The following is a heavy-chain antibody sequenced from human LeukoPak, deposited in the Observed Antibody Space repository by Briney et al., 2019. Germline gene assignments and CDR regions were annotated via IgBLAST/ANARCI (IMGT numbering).Heavy chain of an antibody. CDR2: TYYRSKWRN. D-gene: IGHD7-27*01. CDR3: ARLENWVFDY. J-gene: IGHJ4*02. V-gene: IGHV6-1*01. Sequence: SQTLSLTCAISGDIFSSNSAAWNWIRQPPSRGLEWLGRTYYRSKWRNDYAVSVKSRITVNPDTSKNQFSLQLFSVTPEDTAVYYCARLENWVFDYWGQGTLVTVSS. CDR1: GDIFSSNSAA.